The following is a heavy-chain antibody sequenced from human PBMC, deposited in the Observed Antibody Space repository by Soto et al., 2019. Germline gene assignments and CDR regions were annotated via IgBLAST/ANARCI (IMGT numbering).Heavy chain of an antibody. Sequence: PGGSLRLSCAASGFTFSTFDMTWVRQAPGKGLEWVSLIRGVAGSTHYPDSVKGRFTISKDTSNNVLYLEMNSLRAYDTAVYFCVKGAWLDYWGQGNMVTVSS. V-gene: IGHV3-23*01. CDR2: IRGVAGST. CDR3: VKGAWLDY. J-gene: IGHJ4*02. CDR1: GFTFSTFD.